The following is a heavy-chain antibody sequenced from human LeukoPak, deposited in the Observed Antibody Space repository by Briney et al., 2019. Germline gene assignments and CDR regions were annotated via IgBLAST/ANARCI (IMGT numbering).Heavy chain of an antibody. Sequence: SETLSLTCTVSGGSISSYYWSWIRQPPGKRLEWIGYIYYSGSTNYNPSLKSRVTISVDTSKNQFSLKLSSVTAADTAVYYCARLASWSGYCDYWGQGTLVTVSS. D-gene: IGHD3-3*01. CDR1: GGSISSYY. J-gene: IGHJ4*02. CDR2: IYYSGST. V-gene: IGHV4-59*08. CDR3: ARLASWSGYCDY.